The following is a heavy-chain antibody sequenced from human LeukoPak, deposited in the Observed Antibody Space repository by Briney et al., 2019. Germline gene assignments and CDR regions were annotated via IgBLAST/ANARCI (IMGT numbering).Heavy chain of an antibody. V-gene: IGHV1-69*05. CDR2: IIPIFGTA. D-gene: IGHD3-10*01. Sequence: SVKVSCKASGGTFSSYAISWVRQAPGQGLEWMGGIIPIFGTANYAQKFQGRVTITTDESTSTAYMELSSLRSEDTAVYYCAREIGAEGFGFDYWGQGTLVTVSS. CDR1: GGTFSSYA. CDR3: AREIGAEGFGFDY. J-gene: IGHJ4*02.